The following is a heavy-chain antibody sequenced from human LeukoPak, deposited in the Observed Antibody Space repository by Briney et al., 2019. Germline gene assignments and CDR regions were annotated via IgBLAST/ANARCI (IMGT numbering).Heavy chain of an antibody. Sequence: PGGSLRLACAPSGLTFSSYSMNCVRQAPGKWLGGGSSFSSCCSYRYYAALVKGRFTISRDNAKISVYLQMNSLRAEDTAVYYCASDLTALDYWGQGPLVTVSS. CDR1: GLTFSSYS. V-gene: IGHV3-21*01. CDR3: ASDLTALDY. CDR2: FSSCCSYR. J-gene: IGHJ4*02.